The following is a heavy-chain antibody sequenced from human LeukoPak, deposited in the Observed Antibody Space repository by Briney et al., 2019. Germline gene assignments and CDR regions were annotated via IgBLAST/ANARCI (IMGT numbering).Heavy chain of an antibody. CDR1: GFTVSSNY. V-gene: IGHV3-53*01. CDR3: ARDGGYGSYVSPSNWYFDL. Sequence: PGGSLRLSCAASGFTVSSNYMSWVRQAPGKGLEWVSVIYSGGSTYYADSVKGRFTISRDNSKNTLYLQMNNLRAEDTAVYYCARDGGYGSYVSPSNWYFDLWGRGTLVTVSS. D-gene: IGHD1-26*01. CDR2: IYSGGST. J-gene: IGHJ2*01.